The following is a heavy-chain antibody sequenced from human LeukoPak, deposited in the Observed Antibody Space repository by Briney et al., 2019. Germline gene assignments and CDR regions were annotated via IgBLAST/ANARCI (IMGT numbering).Heavy chain of an antibody. CDR2: ISGSAGST. CDR3: AKGSIAEAGTSEFGY. CDR1: GFTFSSYA. D-gene: IGHD6-19*01. J-gene: IGHJ4*02. Sequence: PGGSLRLSCAASGFTFSSYAMSWVRQAPGKGLEWVSAISGSAGSTYYADSVKGRFTISRDNSKNTLYLQMNSLRAEDTAVYYCAKGSIAEAGTSEFGYWGQGTLVTVSS. V-gene: IGHV3-23*01.